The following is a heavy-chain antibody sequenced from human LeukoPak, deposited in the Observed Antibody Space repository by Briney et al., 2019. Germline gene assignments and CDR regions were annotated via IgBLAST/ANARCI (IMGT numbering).Heavy chain of an antibody. D-gene: IGHD1-1*01. CDR2: ISSSGSTI. J-gene: IGHJ4*02. CDR3: ARRSYWNDVLDY. CDR1: GFTFSDYY. Sequence: GALRLSCAASGFTFSDYYVSWIRQAPGKGLEWVSYISSSGSTIYYADSVKGRFTISRDNTKNSLYLQMNSLRAEDTAVYYCARRSYWNDVLDYWGQGTLVTVSS. V-gene: IGHV3-11*04.